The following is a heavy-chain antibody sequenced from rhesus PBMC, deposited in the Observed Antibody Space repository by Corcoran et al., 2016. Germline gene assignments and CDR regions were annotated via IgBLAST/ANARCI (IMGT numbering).Heavy chain of an antibody. CDR3: ARGMGGSGYFDL. D-gene: IGHD3-34*01. J-gene: IGHJ2*01. Sequence: QLQLQESGPGLVKPSETLSLTCAVSGGSISDSYRWSWIRQPPGKGLEWVGYIYGSSTSTNYNPSLKSRVTVSKDTSKNQFSVKLSSVTAADTAVHYCARGMGGSGYFDLWGPGTPITISS. CDR1: GGSISDSYR. CDR2: IYGSSTST. V-gene: IGHV4S10*01.